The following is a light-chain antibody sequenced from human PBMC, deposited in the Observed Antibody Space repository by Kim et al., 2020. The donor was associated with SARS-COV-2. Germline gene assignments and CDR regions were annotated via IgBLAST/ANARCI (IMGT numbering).Light chain of an antibody. Sequence: EIVMTQSPATLSVSPGERATLSCRASQSVGSNLAWYQQKPGQAPRLLIYGASSRATGIPDRFSGSGSGTDFILTISRLEPEDFAVYYCQQYGTSPNTFGQGTRLEIK. J-gene: IGKJ5*01. V-gene: IGKV3-20*01. CDR2: GAS. CDR1: QSVGSN. CDR3: QQYGTSPNT.